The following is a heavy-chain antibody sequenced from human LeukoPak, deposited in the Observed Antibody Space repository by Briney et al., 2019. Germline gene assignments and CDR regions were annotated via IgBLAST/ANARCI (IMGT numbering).Heavy chain of an antibody. Sequence: SETLSFTCTVSGGSISSYYWSWIRQPPGKGLEWIGYIYYSGSTNYNPSLKSRVTISVDTSKNQFSLKLSSVTAADTAVYYCARDRYCSSTSCYGFDPWGQGTLVTVSS. CDR2: IYYSGST. D-gene: IGHD2-2*01. J-gene: IGHJ5*02. CDR3: ARDRYCSSTSCYGFDP. V-gene: IGHV4-59*01. CDR1: GGSISSYY.